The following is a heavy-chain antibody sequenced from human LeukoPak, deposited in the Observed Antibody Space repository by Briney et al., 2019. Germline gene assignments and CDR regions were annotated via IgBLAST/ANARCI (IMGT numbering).Heavy chain of an antibody. J-gene: IGHJ4*02. CDR2: IYHSGST. D-gene: IGHD3-10*01. V-gene: IGHV4-61*09. CDR3: ARLWFGDKTTGFGY. CDR1: GGSISSGSYY. Sequence: PSQTLSLTCTVSGGSISSGSYYWSWIRQPAGKGLEWIGEIYHSGSTNYNPSLKSRVTISVDKSKNQFSLKLSSVTAADTAVYYCARLWFGDKTTGFGYWGQGTLVTVSS.